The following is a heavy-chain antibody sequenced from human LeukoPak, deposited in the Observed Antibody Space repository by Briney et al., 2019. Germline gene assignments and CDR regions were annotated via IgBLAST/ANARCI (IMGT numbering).Heavy chain of an antibody. Sequence: GGSLRLSCAAPGFTFSSYAMHWVRQAPGKGLEWVTFIRYDGSNKYYADSVKGRFTISRDNAKNTLYLQMNSLRAEDTAVYYCARDHLSSGSSPDYYYYYYMDVWGKGTTVTISS. V-gene: IGHV3-30*02. CDR2: IRYDGSNK. J-gene: IGHJ6*03. D-gene: IGHD6-19*01. CDR1: GFTFSSYA. CDR3: ARDHLSSGSSPDYYYYYYMDV.